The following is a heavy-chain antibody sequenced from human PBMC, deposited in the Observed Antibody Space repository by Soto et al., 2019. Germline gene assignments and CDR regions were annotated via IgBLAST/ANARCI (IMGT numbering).Heavy chain of an antibody. CDR1: GFTFSSYS. CDR3: ARATSGYSYGYAFDY. V-gene: IGHV3-21*01. CDR2: ISSSSSYI. J-gene: IGHJ4*02. D-gene: IGHD5-18*01. Sequence: GGVLRLSCAASGFTFSSYSMNWVRQAPGKGLEWVSSISSSSSYIYYADSVKGRFTISRDNAKNSLYLQMNSLRAEDTAVYYCARATSGYSYGYAFDYWGQGTLVTVSS.